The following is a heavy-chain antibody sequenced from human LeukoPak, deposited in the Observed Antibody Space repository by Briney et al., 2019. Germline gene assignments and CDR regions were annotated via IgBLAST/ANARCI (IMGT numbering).Heavy chain of an antibody. V-gene: IGHV3-53*01. CDR1: GFTVSSNY. CDR3: ARGRMVRGVVIKVFYYSDY. D-gene: IGHD3-10*01. Sequence: GGSLRLSCAASGFTVSSNYMTWVRQAPGKGLEWVSLIYSGGTTYYADSVKGRFTISRDNSKNTLDLQMNSLRAEDTAVYYCARGRMVRGVVIKVFYYSDYWGHGTLVTVSS. CDR2: IYSGGTT. J-gene: IGHJ4*01.